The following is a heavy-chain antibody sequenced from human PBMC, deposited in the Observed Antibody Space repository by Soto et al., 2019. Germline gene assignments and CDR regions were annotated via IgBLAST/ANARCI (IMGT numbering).Heavy chain of an antibody. Sequence: QVQLVQSGAEVKEPGSSVKVSCKASGGTFSSYAISWVRQAPGQGLEWMGGIIPIFGTANYAQKFQGRVTITADESTSTAYMELCSLRSEDTAVYYCARLGYCSSTSCGKDAFDIWGQGTMVTVSS. CDR3: ARLGYCSSTSCGKDAFDI. V-gene: IGHV1-69*01. CDR2: IIPIFGTA. D-gene: IGHD2-2*01. J-gene: IGHJ3*02. CDR1: GGTFSSYA.